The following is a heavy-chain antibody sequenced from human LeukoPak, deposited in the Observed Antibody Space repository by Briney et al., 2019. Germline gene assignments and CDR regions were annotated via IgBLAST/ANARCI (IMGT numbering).Heavy chain of an antibody. J-gene: IGHJ4*02. CDR1: GGSIISSDYH. V-gene: IGHV4-39*07. CDR2: ISYSGNT. D-gene: IGHD1-26*01. Sequence: SETLSLTCTVSGGSIISSDYHWGWVRQPPGKGLEWIGTISYSGNTDYNPSLRSRVTISVDTSNNQFSLKLSSVTAADTAVYYCARVSSGATTVDYWGQGTLVTVSS. CDR3: ARVSSGATTVDY.